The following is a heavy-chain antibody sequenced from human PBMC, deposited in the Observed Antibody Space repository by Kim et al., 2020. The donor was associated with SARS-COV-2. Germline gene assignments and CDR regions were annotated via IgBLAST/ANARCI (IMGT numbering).Heavy chain of an antibody. CDR3: VRERGPVGEVD. J-gene: IGHJ4*01. CDR2: TT. D-gene: IGHD3-10*01. V-gene: IGHV3-53*01. Sequence: TTHYADSVKGRFTISSDISKNTLFLQMNSLKAEDTALYYCVRERGPVGEVDWGHGALVTVSS.